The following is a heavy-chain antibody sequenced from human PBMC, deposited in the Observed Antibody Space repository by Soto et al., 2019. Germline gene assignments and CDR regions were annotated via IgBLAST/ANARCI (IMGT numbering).Heavy chain of an antibody. Sequence: SETLSLTCTVSGGSISSGGYYWSWIRQHPGKGLEWIGYIYYSGSTYYNPSLKSRVTISVDTSKNQFSLKLSSVTAADTAVYYCARSVRGVIIIWFDPWGQGTLVTVS. V-gene: IGHV4-31*03. D-gene: IGHD3-10*01. CDR2: IYYSGST. CDR1: GGSISSGGYY. CDR3: ARSVRGVIIIWFDP. J-gene: IGHJ5*02.